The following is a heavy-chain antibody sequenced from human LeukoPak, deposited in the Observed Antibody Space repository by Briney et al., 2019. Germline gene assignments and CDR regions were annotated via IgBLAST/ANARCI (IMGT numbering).Heavy chain of an antibody. D-gene: IGHD1-26*01. CDR1: GGSITNYY. Sequence: SETLSLTCSVSGGSITNYYWSWIRQSPGKGLEWIGFIYNTGRTNYNPSLQSRVTMSIDTSKNQFSLKLSSVTAADTAVYYCARQGELSIDYWGQGTLVTVSS. V-gene: IGHV4-59*08. CDR2: IYNTGRT. CDR3: ARQGELSIDY. J-gene: IGHJ4*02.